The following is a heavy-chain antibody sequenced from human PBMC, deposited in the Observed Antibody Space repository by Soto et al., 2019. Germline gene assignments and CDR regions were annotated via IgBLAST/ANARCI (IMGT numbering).Heavy chain of an antibody. CDR3: ARDGNSGSYVWFDP. CDR2: ISYDGSNK. D-gene: IGHD1-26*01. J-gene: IGHJ5*02. V-gene: IGHV3-30-3*01. CDR1: GFTFSSYA. Sequence: QVQLVESGGGVVQPGRSLRLSCAASGFTFSSYAMHWVRQAPGKGLEWVAAISYDGSNKYYADSVKGRFTISGDNSKNTRYLQINSLRAEDTAVYYCARDGNSGSYVWFDPWGQGTLVTVSS.